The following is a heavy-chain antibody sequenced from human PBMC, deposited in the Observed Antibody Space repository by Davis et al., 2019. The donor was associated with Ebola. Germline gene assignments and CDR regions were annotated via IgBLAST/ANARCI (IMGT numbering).Heavy chain of an antibody. D-gene: IGHD5-18*01. V-gene: IGHV3-53*04. CDR1: GFTVSSNY. Sequence: GESLKISCAASGFTVSSNYMSWVRQAPGKGLEWVSVIYSGGSTYYADSVKGRFTISRHNSKNTLYLQMNSLRAEDTAVYYCARGGMGYSYGHYFDYWGQGTLVTVSS. CDR2: IYSGGST. J-gene: IGHJ4*02. CDR3: ARGGMGYSYGHYFDY.